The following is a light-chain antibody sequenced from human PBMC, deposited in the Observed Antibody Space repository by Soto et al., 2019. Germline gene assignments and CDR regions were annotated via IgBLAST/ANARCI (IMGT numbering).Light chain of an antibody. CDR1: SSDVGTYDY. J-gene: IGLJ2*01. CDR2: NVN. Sequence: QSVLPQVASVSGSPGQSITISCTGTSSDVGTYDYVSWYQQHPGKAPKLMIYNVNYRPSGVSNRFSGSKSGSTASLTISGLKADDEADYYCSSSTRTSTVVFGGGTKLTVL. V-gene: IGLV2-14*03. CDR3: SSSTRTSTVV.